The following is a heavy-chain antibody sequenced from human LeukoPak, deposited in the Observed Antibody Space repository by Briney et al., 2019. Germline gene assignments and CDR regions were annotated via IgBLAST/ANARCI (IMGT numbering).Heavy chain of an antibody. J-gene: IGHJ6*03. D-gene: IGHD3-10*01. CDR2: IYYSGST. CDR1: GGSISSYY. CDR3: AKAHGSGSYSYYYYYYMDV. Sequence: SETLSLTCTVSGGSISSYYWSWIRQPPGKGLEWIGYIYYSGSTNYNPSLKSRVTISVDTSKNQFSLKLSSVTAADTAVYYCAKAHGSGSYSYYYYYYMDVWGKGTTVTVSS. V-gene: IGHV4-59*01.